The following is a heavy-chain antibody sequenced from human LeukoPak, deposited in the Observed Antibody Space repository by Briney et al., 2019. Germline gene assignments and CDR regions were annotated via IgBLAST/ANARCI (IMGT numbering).Heavy chain of an antibody. CDR2: IYTDGSST. CDR1: GFTFSSYW. CDR3: ARRIASTWGSIDY. Sequence: QTGGSLRLSCAASGFTFSSYWMYWVRQAPGKGLVWVSRIYTDGSSTSYADSVKGRFTISRDNAKNTLYLQMNSLRAEDTAVYYCARRIASTWGSIDYWGQGTLVTVSS. D-gene: IGHD7-27*01. J-gene: IGHJ4*02. V-gene: IGHV3-74*01.